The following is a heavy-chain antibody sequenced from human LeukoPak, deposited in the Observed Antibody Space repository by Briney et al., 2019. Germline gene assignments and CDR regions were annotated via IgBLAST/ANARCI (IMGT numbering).Heavy chain of an antibody. D-gene: IGHD3-22*01. CDR1: GVSLNSHL. J-gene: IGHJ4*02. V-gene: IGHV4-59*11. Sequence: SETLPLTCTVSGVSLNSHLWSWIRQPPAKGLEWIGFIYETGSANYKSSLQSRVTISVGASTNQFSLKVSSVTAADTAVYHCARAHYDSSGYYFDYWGQGTLVTVSS. CDR3: ARAHYDSSGYYFDY. CDR2: IYETGSA.